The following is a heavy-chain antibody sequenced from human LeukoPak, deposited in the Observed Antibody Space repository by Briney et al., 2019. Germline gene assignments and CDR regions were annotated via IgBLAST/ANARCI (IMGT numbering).Heavy chain of an antibody. J-gene: IGHJ3*02. CDR1: GYTFTSYD. V-gene: IGHV1-8*03. CDR3: ARGHDFGSGYYRAAFDI. Sequence: ASVKVSCKASGYTFTSYDINWVRQATGQGLEWMGWMNPNSGNTGYAQKFQGRVTITRNTSISTAYMELSSLRSEDTALYYCARGHDFGSGYYRAAFDIWGQGTMVSVS. D-gene: IGHD3-3*01. CDR2: MNPNSGNT.